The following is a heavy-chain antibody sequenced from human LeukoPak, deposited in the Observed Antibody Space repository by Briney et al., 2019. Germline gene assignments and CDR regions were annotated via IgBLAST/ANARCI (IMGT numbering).Heavy chain of an antibody. CDR3: ARRRYSSGWDY. Sequence: SETLSLTCTASGGSISSYYWSWIRQPPGKGLEWIGYIYYSGSTNYNPSLKSRVTISVDTSKNQFSLKLSSVTAADTAVYYCARRRYSSGWDYWGQGTLVTVSS. CDR2: IYYSGST. J-gene: IGHJ4*02. D-gene: IGHD6-19*01. CDR1: GGSISSYY. V-gene: IGHV4-59*08.